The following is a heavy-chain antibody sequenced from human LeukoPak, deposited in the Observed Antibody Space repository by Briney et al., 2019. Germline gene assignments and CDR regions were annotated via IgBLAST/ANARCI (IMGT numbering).Heavy chain of an antibody. V-gene: IGHV3-30-3*01. Sequence: GGSLRLSCAASGFTFSSYAMHWVRQAPGKGLEWAAVISYDGSNKYYADSVKGRFTISRDNSKNTLYLQMNSLRAEDTAVYYCARDSRQSGYLNWGQGTLVTVSS. CDR3: ARDSRQSGYLN. J-gene: IGHJ4*02. D-gene: IGHD3-3*01. CDR1: GFTFSSYA. CDR2: ISYDGSNK.